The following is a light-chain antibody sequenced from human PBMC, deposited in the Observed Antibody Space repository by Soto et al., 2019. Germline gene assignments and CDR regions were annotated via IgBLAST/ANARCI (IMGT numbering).Light chain of an antibody. CDR3: QQYSSSSVNT. CDR1: QSVSTF. CDR2: RTS. V-gene: IGKV1-5*03. Sequence: DIQMTQSPSTLSASVGDTVTISCRASQSVSTFLAWYQQKPGKAPKVLIYRTSILQSGVPSRFSGSGSETEFTLTISSLQPDDFATYYCQQYSSSSVNTFGHGTKVE. J-gene: IGKJ2*01.